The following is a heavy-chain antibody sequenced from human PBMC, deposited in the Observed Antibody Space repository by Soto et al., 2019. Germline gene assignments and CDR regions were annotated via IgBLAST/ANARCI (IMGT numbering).Heavy chain of an antibody. CDR3: AKEISGNPYNYYYGMDV. CDR1: GFNFGDHD. D-gene: IGHD1-26*01. V-gene: IGHV3-9*01. J-gene: IGHJ6*02. Sequence: EVQLVESGGGLVQPGRSLRLSCAASGFNFGDHDMHWVRQAPGKGLEWVSGISWGSGTIGYADSVKGRFTISRDNAKNSLYLQMNSLRPEDTALYYCAKEISGNPYNYYYGMDVWGQGTTVTVSS. CDR2: ISWGSGTI.